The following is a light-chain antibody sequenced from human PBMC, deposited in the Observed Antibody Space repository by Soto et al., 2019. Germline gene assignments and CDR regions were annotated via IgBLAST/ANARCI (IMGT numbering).Light chain of an antibody. CDR1: HSVSSRS. J-gene: IGKJ1*01. Sequence: EIVWTQSPGTLSLSPLERATLSCRGIHSVSSRSLAWYQQKPGQAPRLLISDASNRAADIPDRFSGSGSGTDFTLTINRLEPEDFAVYYCQQYAGSPRTFGQGTKVDIK. V-gene: IGKV3-20*01. CDR2: DAS. CDR3: QQYAGSPRT.